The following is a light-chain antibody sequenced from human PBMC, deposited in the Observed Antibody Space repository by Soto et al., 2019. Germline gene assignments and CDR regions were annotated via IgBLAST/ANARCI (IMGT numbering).Light chain of an antibody. CDR2: DTS. Sequence: EVVMTQSPATLSVSPGDRATLSCRASQSVHNNLAWYQQKPVQAPRLLIFDTSTRATDIPIRFTGGGSVTEFTLNISSLQSEDSAVYYCQQYEIWPLTFGGGTKVEIK. J-gene: IGKJ4*01. CDR3: QQYEIWPLT. V-gene: IGKV3-15*01. CDR1: QSVHNN.